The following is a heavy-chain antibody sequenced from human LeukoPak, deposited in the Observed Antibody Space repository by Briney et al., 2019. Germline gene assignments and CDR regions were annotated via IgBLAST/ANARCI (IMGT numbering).Heavy chain of an antibody. CDR3: ATGGGYVGY. D-gene: IGHD5-12*01. CDR1: GFTFSSYG. J-gene: IGHJ4*02. V-gene: IGHV3-7*01. Sequence: GGSLRLSCAASGFTFSSYGMHWVRQAPGKGLEWVANIKQDGSEKYYVDSVKGRFTISRDNTKNSLYLQMNSLRAEDTAVYYCATGGGYVGYWGQGTLVTVSS. CDR2: IKQDGSEK.